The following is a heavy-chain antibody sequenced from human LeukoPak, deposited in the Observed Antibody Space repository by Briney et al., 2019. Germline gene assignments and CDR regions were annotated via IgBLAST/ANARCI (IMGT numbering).Heavy chain of an antibody. CDR3: ARVWGGYKTFDY. J-gene: IGHJ4*02. V-gene: IGHV4-59*11. CDR2: IHYSGST. Sequence: SETLSLTCTVSGGSISSHYWSWIPQPPGKGLEWIGYIHYSGSTNYNPSLKSRVTISVDTSKNQFSLKLSSVTAADTAVYYCARVWGGYKTFDYWGQGTLVTVSS. CDR1: GGSISSHY. D-gene: IGHD5-24*01.